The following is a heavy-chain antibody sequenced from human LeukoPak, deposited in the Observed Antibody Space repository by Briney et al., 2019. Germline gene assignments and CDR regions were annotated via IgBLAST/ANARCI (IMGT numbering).Heavy chain of an antibody. CDR3: ARAKDNSGRDGFDI. CDR2: IRYDGSNK. V-gene: IGHV3-30*02. J-gene: IGHJ3*02. CDR1: GFTFSSYG. D-gene: IGHD6-19*01. Sequence: PGGSLRLSCAASGFTFSSYGMHWVRQAPGKGLEWVAFIRYDGSNKYYGDSVKGRFTISRDNSKNTLYLQMNSLRAEDTAVYYCARAKDNSGRDGFDIWGQGTMVTVSS.